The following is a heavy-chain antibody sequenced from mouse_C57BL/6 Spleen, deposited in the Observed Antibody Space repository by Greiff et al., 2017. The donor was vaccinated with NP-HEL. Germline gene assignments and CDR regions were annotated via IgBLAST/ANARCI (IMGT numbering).Heavy chain of an antibody. CDR3: ARMEGGYFTFYAMDY. CDR1: GYTFTDYA. D-gene: IGHD2-3*01. J-gene: IGHJ4*01. V-gene: IGHV1-67*01. CDR2: ISTYYGAA. Sequence: VQLQQSGPELVRPGVSVKISCKGSGYTFTDYAMHWVNQSHAKSLEWIGVISTYYGAASYNPKFKDKATMTGDKSSRTAYMELARLTSEDSAVYYCARMEGGYFTFYAMDYWGQGTSVTVSS.